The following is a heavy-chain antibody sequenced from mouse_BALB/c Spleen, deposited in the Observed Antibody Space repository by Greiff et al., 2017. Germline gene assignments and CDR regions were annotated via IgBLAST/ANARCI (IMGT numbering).Heavy chain of an antibody. CDR1: GFTFSSFG. CDR3: ARSGYLYYFDY. D-gene: IGHD3-1*01. Sequence: EVQLVESGGGLVQPGGSRKLSCAASGFTFSSFGMHWVRQAPEKGLEWVAYISSGSSTIYYADTVKGRFTISRDNPKNTLFLQMTSLRFEDTAMYYCARSGYLYYFDYWGQGTTLTVSS. CDR2: ISSGSSTI. J-gene: IGHJ2*01. V-gene: IGHV5-17*02.